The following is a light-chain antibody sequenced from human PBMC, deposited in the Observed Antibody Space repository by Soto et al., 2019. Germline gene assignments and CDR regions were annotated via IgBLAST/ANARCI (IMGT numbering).Light chain of an antibody. Sequence: QSVLTRPPSASGSPGESVTISCPGTSSDVAGSDYVSWYQQHPGKAPKLIIYEVTKRPAGVPDRFSGSKSGNTASLTVSELQADDESYYYCSSFARGDNPHVLFGGGTKVTVL. CDR3: SSFARGDNPHVL. V-gene: IGLV2-8*01. CDR2: EVT. J-gene: IGLJ2*01. CDR1: SSDVAGSDY.